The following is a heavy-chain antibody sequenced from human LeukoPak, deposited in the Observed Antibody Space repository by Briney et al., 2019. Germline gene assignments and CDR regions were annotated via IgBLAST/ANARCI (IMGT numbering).Heavy chain of an antibody. J-gene: IGHJ4*02. CDR2: INHSGST. V-gene: IGHV4-34*01. D-gene: IGHD1-26*01. Sequence: SETLSLTCAVYGGSFSGYYWSWIRQPPGKGLEWIGEINHSGSTNYNPSLKSRITISVDTSKNQFPLKLSSVTAADTAVYYCARDLSGSYLDYWGQGTLVTVSS. CDR3: ARDLSGSYLDY. CDR1: GGSFSGYY.